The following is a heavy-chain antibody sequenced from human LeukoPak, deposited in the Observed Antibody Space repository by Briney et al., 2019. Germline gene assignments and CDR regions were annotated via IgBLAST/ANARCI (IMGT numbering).Heavy chain of an antibody. CDR2: ISYDGSNK. Sequence: PGGSLRLSCEASGFTFSSYAMHWVRQAPGKGLEGVAVISYDGSNKYYADSVKGRFTISRDNSKNTLYVQMNSLRAEDTAVYYCARAPDYGDYGGCDYWGQGTLVTVSS. J-gene: IGHJ4*02. CDR1: GFTFSSYA. V-gene: IGHV3-30*04. CDR3: ARAPDYGDYGGCDY. D-gene: IGHD4-17*01.